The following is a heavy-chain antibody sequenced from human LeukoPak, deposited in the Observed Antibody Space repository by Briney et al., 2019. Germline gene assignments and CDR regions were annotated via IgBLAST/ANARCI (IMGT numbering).Heavy chain of an antibody. D-gene: IGHD6-19*01. V-gene: IGHV3-30*01. CDR3: AREGGSSSFDY. CDR1: GFTFSSYA. J-gene: IGHJ4*02. CDR2: TSYDGSNK. Sequence: GGSLRLSCAASGFTFSSYAMHWVRQAPGKGLEWVAITSYDGSNKNYVDSVKARFTISRDNSKNTLYLQMNSLRTEDTAVYFCAREGGSSSFDYWGQGTLVTVSS.